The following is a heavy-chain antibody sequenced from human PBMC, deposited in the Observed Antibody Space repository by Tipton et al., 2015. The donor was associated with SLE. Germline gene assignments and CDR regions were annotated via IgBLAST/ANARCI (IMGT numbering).Heavy chain of an antibody. CDR3: VRQTSSGSTHR. Sequence: TLSLTCAVYGGSFSGYYWSWIRQPPGKGLEWIGEINHSGSTYYNPSLKSRVTISVDTSKNKFSLNLSSVTAADTALYYCVRQTSSGSTHRWGQGILVTVFS. CDR1: GGSFSGYY. CDR2: INHSGST. V-gene: IGHV4-34*01. D-gene: IGHD6-19*01. J-gene: IGHJ5*02.